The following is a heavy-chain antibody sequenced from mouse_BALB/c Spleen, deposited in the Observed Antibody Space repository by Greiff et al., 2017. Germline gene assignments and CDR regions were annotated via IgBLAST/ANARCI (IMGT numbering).Heavy chain of an antibody. CDR1: GFTFSSYG. V-gene: IGHV5-6*01. CDR3: ARHEGRLRGNPYIDY. D-gene: IGHD2-2*01. Sequence: EVMLVESGGDLVKPGGSLKLSCAASGFTFSSYGMSWVRQTPDKRLEWVATISSGGSYTYYPDSVKGRFTISRDNAKNTLYLQMSSLKSEDTAMYYCARHEGRLRGNPYIDYWGQGTTLTVSS. CDR2: ISSGGSYT. J-gene: IGHJ2*01.